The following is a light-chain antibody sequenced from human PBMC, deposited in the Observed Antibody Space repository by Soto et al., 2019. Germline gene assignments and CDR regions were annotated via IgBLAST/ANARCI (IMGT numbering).Light chain of an antibody. Sequence: DIVLTQSPGTLSLSPGERATLSCRASQSGAIIFLAWYQQKPGQAPRLLIYGGSSRATGIPDRFSGSGSGTDVTLTISRLEPEDSAVYYCGQYGNTPGWTFGQGTKVEIK. V-gene: IGKV3-20*01. CDR1: QSGAIIF. CDR2: GGS. CDR3: GQYGNTPGWT. J-gene: IGKJ1*01.